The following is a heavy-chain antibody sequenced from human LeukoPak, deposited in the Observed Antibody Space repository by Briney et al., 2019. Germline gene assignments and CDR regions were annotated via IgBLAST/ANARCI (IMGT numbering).Heavy chain of an antibody. V-gene: IGHV1-18*01. D-gene: IGHD2-15*01. CDR3: DDVAKGRHFFYSMDV. CDR2: MSSDNGTT. Sequence: GASVKVSCKTSVHSMNTFVITWGRHAPGQGREGSGGMSSDNGTTNYADTFQGRVSITRDTSSTTTYMELRSLSSTDTAPPFYDDVAKGRHFFYSMDVGGAGTTVTVSS. CDR1: VHSMNTFV. J-gene: IGHJ6*01.